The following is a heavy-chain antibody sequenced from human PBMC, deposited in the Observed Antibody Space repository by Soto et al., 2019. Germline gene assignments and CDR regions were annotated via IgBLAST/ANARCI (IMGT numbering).Heavy chain of an antibody. CDR2: ISPYTGNT. V-gene: IGHV1-18*01. D-gene: IGHD3-16*01. Sequence: QVQLVQSGDEVKKPGASVKVSCKASGYIFVNYGIAWVRQAPGQGLEWMGWISPYTGNTHSATKVQGRLTMTTDTSTSTAYMDMGSLTSDDTAVYYCVLVDDYVTHTPRDVWGQGKTVRVSS. CDR1: GYIFVNYG. CDR3: VLVDDYVTHTPRDV. J-gene: IGHJ6*02.